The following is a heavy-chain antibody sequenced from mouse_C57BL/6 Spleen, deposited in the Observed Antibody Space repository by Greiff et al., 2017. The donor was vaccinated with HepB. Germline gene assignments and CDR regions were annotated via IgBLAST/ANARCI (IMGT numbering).Heavy chain of an antibody. CDR3: ASGLLRYGSSYYAMDY. CDR1: GYSFTSYY. D-gene: IGHD1-1*01. Sequence: QVQLQQSGPELVKPGASVKISCKASGYSFTSYYIHWVKQRPGQGLEWIGWIYPGSGNTKYNEKFKGKATLTPDTSSSTAYMQLSSLTSEDSAVYYCASGLLRYGSSYYAMDYWGQGTSVTVSS. J-gene: IGHJ4*01. CDR2: IYPGSGNT. V-gene: IGHV1-66*01.